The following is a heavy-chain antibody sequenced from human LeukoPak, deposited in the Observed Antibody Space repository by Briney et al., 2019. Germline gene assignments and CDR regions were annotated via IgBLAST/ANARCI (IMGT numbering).Heavy chain of an antibody. CDR3: ARVIYGSGYYYYYGMDV. Sequence: PGGSLRLSCAASGFTFSSYEMNWVRQAPGKGLEWVSYISSSGSTIYYADSVKGRFTISRDNAKNSLYLQMNSLRAEDTAVYYCARVIYGSGYYYYYGMDVWGQGTTVTVSS. CDR1: GFTFSSYE. V-gene: IGHV3-48*03. D-gene: IGHD3-10*01. J-gene: IGHJ6*02. CDR2: ISSSGSTI.